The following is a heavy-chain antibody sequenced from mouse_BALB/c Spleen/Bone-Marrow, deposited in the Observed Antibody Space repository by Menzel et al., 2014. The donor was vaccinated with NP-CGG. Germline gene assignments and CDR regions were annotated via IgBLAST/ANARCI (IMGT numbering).Heavy chain of an antibody. Sequence: QVQLQQSGPGLVAPSQSLSITCTVSGFSLTGYGVNWVRQPPGKGLEWLGMIWGDGSTDYNSALKSRLSINKDNSKSQVFLKMNSLQTDDTDKYYCARDTTVVAMDYWGQGTSVTVSS. J-gene: IGHJ4*01. D-gene: IGHD1-1*01. CDR2: IWGDGST. CDR3: ARDTTVVAMDY. CDR1: GFSLTGYG. V-gene: IGHV2-6-7*01.